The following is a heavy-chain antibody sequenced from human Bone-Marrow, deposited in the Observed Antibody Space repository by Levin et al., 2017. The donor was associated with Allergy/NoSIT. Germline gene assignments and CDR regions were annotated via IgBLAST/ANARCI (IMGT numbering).Heavy chain of an antibody. J-gene: IGHJ6*03. CDR2: INHSGNT. D-gene: IGHD2-15*01. CDR1: GGSFSAYY. CDR3: ARGGSGYCAGGSCVRSSFYYYYLDV. Sequence: SQTLSLTCAIYGGSFSAYYWSWIRQAPGKGLEWNGEINHSGNTNYNPSLKNRVTISIDSSKNQFSLKLTSATAADTGVYYCARGGSGYCAGGSCVRSSFYYYYLDVWGKGTTVTVSS. V-gene: IGHV4-34*01.